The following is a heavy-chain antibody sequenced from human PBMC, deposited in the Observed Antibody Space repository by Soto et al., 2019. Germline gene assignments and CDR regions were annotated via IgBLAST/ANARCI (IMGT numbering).Heavy chain of an antibody. CDR3: ARDFDTAMVGIDY. CDR1: GFTFSSYG. Sequence: XGSLRLSCAAAGFTFSSYGMHWVRQAPGKGLEWVAVIWYDGSNKYYADSVKGRFTISRDNSKNTLYLQMNSLRAEDTAVYYCARDFDTAMVGIDYWGQGTLVTVSS. D-gene: IGHD5-18*01. J-gene: IGHJ4*02. CDR2: IWYDGSNK. V-gene: IGHV3-33*01.